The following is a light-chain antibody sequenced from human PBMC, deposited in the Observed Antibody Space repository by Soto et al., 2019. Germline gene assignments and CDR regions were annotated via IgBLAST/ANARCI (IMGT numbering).Light chain of an antibody. CDR3: QQYNGYSTWT. Sequence: DIQMTQSPSTLSGSVGDRVTITCRASQTISSWLAWYQQKPGKAPKVLIFDASILASGVPSRFSGSGYGTEFTLTISSLQPDDFATYYCQQYNGYSTWTFGQGTKVDIK. V-gene: IGKV1-5*01. J-gene: IGKJ1*01. CDR1: QTISSW. CDR2: DAS.